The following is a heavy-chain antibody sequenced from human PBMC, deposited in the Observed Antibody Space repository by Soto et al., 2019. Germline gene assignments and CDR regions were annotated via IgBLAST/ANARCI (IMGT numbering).Heavy chain of an antibody. CDR1: GYTFTSYG. CDR3: ARDDSGFSGSHYIDYFNY. D-gene: IGHD1-26*01. J-gene: IGHJ4*02. V-gene: IGHV1-18*01. CDR2: ISTYNGNT. Sequence: ASVKVSCKASGYTFTSYGISWVRQAPGQGLEWMGWISTYNGNTKYAQKLQGGVTFTRDTSAGTVYMQLSSLTSEDTAVYYCARDDSGFSGSHYIDYFNYWGQGALVTVSS.